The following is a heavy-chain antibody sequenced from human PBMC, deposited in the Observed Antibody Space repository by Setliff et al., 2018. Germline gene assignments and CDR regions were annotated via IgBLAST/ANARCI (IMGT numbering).Heavy chain of an antibody. CDR2: MNPNSGNT. J-gene: IGHJ3*02. CDR1: GYTFTSYD. CDR3: ARGGSGIAAAGTGKTAFDI. Sequence: VASVKVSCKASGYTFTSYDINWVRQATGQGLEWMGWMNPNSGNTGYAQKFQGRVTMTRNTSITTAYMELSSLRSEDTAVYYCARGGSGIAAAGTGKTAFDIWGPGAMFTVSS. V-gene: IGHV1-8*02. D-gene: IGHD6-13*01.